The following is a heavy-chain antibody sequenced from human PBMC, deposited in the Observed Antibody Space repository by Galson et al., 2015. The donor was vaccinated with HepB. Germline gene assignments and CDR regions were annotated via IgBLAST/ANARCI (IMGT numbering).Heavy chain of an antibody. Sequence: SLRLSCAASGFTFDDYTMHWVRQPPGKGLEWVSLITWDGGSTYYADSVKGRFTISRDNSKNSLYLQMNSLRTEDTALYYCAKERLVNYYYYGMDVWGQGTTVTVSS. CDR3: AKERLVNYYYYGMDV. CDR1: GFTFDDYT. V-gene: IGHV3-43*01. CDR2: ITWDGGST. J-gene: IGHJ6*02. D-gene: IGHD3-9*01.